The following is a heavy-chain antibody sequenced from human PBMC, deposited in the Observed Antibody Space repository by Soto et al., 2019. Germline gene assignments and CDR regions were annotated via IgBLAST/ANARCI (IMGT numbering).Heavy chain of an antibody. V-gene: IGHV3-23*01. CDR2: ISGSGGSA. CDR1: GFSFSSYD. D-gene: IGHD2-8*01. J-gene: IGHJ3*02. Sequence: GSLRLSCAASGFSFSSYDMSWVRQAPGKGLEWVSGISGSGGSAYYADSVKGRFTISRDNSKNTLYVQMNSLRAEDTAIYYCAKEDDAWTNGHFDIWGQGTMVTVSS. CDR3: AKEDDAWTNGHFDI.